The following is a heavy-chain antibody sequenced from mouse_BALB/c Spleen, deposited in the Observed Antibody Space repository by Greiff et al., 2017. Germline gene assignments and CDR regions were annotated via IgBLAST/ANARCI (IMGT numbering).Heavy chain of an antibody. D-gene: IGHD1-1*01. V-gene: IGHV1-7*01. J-gene: IGHJ4*01. CDR2: INPSTGYT. CDR1: GYTFTSYW. Sequence: VKLQESGAELAKPGASVKMSCKASGYTFTSYWMHWVKQRPGQGLEWIGYINPSTGYTEYNQKFKDKATLTADKSSSTAYMQLSSLTSEDSAVYYCARPLHYYGSSLYAMDYWGQGTAVTVSS. CDR3: ARPLHYYGSSLYAMDY.